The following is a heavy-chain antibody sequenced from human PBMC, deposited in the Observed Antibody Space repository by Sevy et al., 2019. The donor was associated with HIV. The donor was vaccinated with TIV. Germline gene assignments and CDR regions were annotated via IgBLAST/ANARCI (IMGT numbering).Heavy chain of an antibody. D-gene: IGHD3-3*01. V-gene: IGHV3-15*01. CDR1: GFTFSNAW. CDR3: TTHTIFGLWYYGMDV. J-gene: IGHJ6*02. CDR2: IKSKTDGGTT. Sequence: GGSLRLSCAASGFTFSNAWMSWVRQAPGKGLEWVGRIKSKTDGGTTDYAAPVKGRFTISRDDSKNTLYLQMNSLKTEDTAVYYCTTHTIFGLWYYGMDVWGQGTTVTVSS.